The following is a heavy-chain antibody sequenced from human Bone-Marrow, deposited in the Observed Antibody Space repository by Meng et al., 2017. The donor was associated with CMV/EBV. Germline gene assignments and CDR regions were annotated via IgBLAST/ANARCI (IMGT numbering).Heavy chain of an antibody. V-gene: IGHV1-69*05. Sequence: SVKVSCKASGGTFSSYAISWVRQAPGQGLEWMGGIIPIFGTANYAQKFQGRVTITTDESTSTAYTELRSLRSEDTAVYYWARATMTTAPLLFDYWGQGTLVTVSS. D-gene: IGHD4-17*01. CDR2: IIPIFGTA. CDR3: ARATMTTAPLLFDY. J-gene: IGHJ4*02. CDR1: GGTFSSYA.